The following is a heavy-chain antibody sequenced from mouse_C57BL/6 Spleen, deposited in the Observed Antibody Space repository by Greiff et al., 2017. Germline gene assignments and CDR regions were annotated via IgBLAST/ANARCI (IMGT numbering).Heavy chain of an antibody. V-gene: IGHV1-55*01. D-gene: IGHD2-2*01. Sequence: QVQLQQPGAELVKPGASVKMSCKASGYTFTSYWITWVKQRPGQGLKWIGGIYPGSGSTNYNEKFKSKATLTVDTSSSTAYMQLSSLTSEDSAVYYCAREGVYGYGVPYFDYWGKGTTLTVSS. CDR2: IYPGSGST. J-gene: IGHJ2*01. CDR3: AREGVYGYGVPYFDY. CDR1: GYTFTSYW.